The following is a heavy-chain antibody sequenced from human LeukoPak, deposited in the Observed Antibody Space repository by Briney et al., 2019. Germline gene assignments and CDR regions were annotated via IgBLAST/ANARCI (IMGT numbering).Heavy chain of an antibody. D-gene: IGHD1-26*01. Sequence: PSETLSLTCTVSGGSISSSSYYWGWIRQPPGKGLEWIGSIYYSGSTYYNPSLKSRVTISVDTSKNQFSLKLSSVTAADTAVYYCARHFPDRIVGATTPDYWGQGTLVTVPS. CDR1: GGSISSSSYY. J-gene: IGHJ4*02. CDR3: ARHFPDRIVGATTPDY. V-gene: IGHV4-39*01. CDR2: IYYSGST.